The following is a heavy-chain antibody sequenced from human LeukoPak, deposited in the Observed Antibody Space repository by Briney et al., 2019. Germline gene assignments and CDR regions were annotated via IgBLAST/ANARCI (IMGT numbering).Heavy chain of an antibody. J-gene: IGHJ4*02. V-gene: IGHV1-18*01. CDR2: ISAYNGNT. D-gene: IGHD3-16*01. Sequence: ASVNVSFKASGYTFTSYGISWVRQAPGQGIEWMGWISAYNGNTDYAQSLQGRVTMTIDTSTSTVYMELRSLRSDDTAVYYCARDVGRSYDLDYWGQGTLVTVSS. CDR3: ARDVGRSYDLDY. CDR1: GYTFTSYG.